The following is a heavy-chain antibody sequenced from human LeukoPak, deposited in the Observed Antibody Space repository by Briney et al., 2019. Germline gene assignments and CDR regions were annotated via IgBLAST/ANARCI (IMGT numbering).Heavy chain of an antibody. CDR3: ASHSSGWYVDLDY. CDR1: GYTFTSYY. Sequence: GASVKVSCKASGYTFTSYYMHWVRQAPGQGLEWMGLINPTGGSTGYAQKFQGRVTMTRDTSISTAYMELSRLRSDDTAVYYCASHSSGWYVDLDYWGQGTLVTVSS. J-gene: IGHJ4*02. V-gene: IGHV1-2*06. CDR2: INPTGGST. D-gene: IGHD6-19*01.